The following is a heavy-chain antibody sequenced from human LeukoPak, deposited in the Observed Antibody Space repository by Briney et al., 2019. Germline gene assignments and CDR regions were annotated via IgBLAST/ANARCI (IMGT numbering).Heavy chain of an antibody. D-gene: IGHD2-2*01. CDR1: GYTLTELS. V-gene: IGHV1-24*01. CDR3: ATVGVVVPAARVRWWFDP. CDR2: FDPEDGET. J-gene: IGHJ5*02. Sequence: ASVKVSCKVSGYTLTELSMHWVQQAPGKGLEWMGGFDPEDGETIYAQKFQGRVTMTEDTSTDTAYMELSSLRSEDTAVYYCATVGVVVPAARVRWWFDPWGQGTLVTVSS.